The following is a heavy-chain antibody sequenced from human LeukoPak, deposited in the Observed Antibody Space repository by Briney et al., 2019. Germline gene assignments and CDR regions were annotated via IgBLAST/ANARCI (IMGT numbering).Heavy chain of an antibody. CDR1: EFTFSSYA. CDR3: ARDTWASMIVVVTPPDY. V-gene: IGHV3-30*04. J-gene: IGHJ4*02. D-gene: IGHD3-22*01. CDR2: ISNDGSNK. Sequence: PGGSLRPSCAASEFTFSSYAMHWVRQAPGKGLEWVAVISNDGSNKYYADSVKGRFTISRDNSKNTLYLQMNSLRAEDTAVYYCARDTWASMIVVVTPPDYWGQGTLVTVSS.